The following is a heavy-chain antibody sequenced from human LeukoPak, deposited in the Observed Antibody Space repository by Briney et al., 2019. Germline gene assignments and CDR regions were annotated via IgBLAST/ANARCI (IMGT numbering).Heavy chain of an antibody. CDR3: ARGLGSPVPTWFDP. CDR2: INTDGSGT. V-gene: IGHV3-74*01. CDR1: GFTFSSYW. J-gene: IGHJ5*02. Sequence: GGSLRLSCAASGFTFSSYWMHWVRQAPRKGLVWVSRINTDGSGTSYADSVKGRFTISRDNAKNTLYLQMNSLRAEDTAVYYCARGLGSPVPTWFDPWGQGTLVTVSS. D-gene: IGHD3-16*01.